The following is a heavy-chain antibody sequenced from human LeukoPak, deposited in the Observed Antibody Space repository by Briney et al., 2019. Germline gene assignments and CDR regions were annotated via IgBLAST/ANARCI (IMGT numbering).Heavy chain of an antibody. CDR1: GYSFTSYW. J-gene: IGHJ4*02. D-gene: IGHD5-24*01. CDR2: IYPGDSDT. Sequence: GESLKISCKGSGYSFTSYWIGWVRQMPGKGLEWMGIIYPGDSDTRYSPSFQGQVTISADKSISTAYLQWSSLKASDTAMYYCARHSSPGRWLQFLAYWGQGTLVTVSS. V-gene: IGHV5-51*01. CDR3: ARHSSPGRWLQFLAY.